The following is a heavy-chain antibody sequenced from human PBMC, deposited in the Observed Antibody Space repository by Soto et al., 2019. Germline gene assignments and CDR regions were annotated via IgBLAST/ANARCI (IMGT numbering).Heavy chain of an antibody. CDR3: ATLKRENWLQEAYFDY. Sequence: SETLSLTCTVSGGSISSGDCYWSWIRQPPGKGLEWIGFMYYSGSTYYKPSLKSRVTISVNTSKRQLSLKLSSVTAADTAVYYCATLKRENWLQEAYFDYWGQGTLVTVSS. J-gene: IGHJ4*02. V-gene: IGHV4-30-4*01. D-gene: IGHD3-9*01. CDR2: MYYSGST. CDR1: GGSISSGDCY.